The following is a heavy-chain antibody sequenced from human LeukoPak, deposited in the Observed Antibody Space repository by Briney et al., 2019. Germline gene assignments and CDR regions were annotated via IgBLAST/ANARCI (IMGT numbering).Heavy chain of an antibody. CDR2: IAYDGSVK. CDR3: AKDRTVVGATSFDY. Sequence: SGGSLRLSCAASGFPFSTFGMHWVRQAPGKGLEWAAAIAYDGSVKYYPDSLKGRLTISRDNSKNTLYLQMNSLRTEDTAVYSCAKDRTVVGATSFDYWGLGTLVTVSS. J-gene: IGHJ4*02. V-gene: IGHV3-30*18. CDR1: GFPFSTFG. D-gene: IGHD1-26*01.